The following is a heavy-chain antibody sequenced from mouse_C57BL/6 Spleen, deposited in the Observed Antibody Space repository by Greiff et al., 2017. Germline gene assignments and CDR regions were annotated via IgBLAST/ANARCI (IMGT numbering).Heavy chain of an antibody. D-gene: IGHD1-1*01. CDR2: IFPGSGST. CDR3: ARDYYGSSSWFAY. V-gene: IGHV1-75*01. CDR1: GYTFTDYY. J-gene: IGHJ3*01. Sequence: QVQLKESGPELVKPGASVKISCKASGYTFTDYYINWVKQRPGQGLEWIGWIFPGSGSTYYNEKFKGKATLTVDKSSSTAYMLLSSLTSEDSAVYFGARDYYGSSSWFAYWGQGTLVTVSA.